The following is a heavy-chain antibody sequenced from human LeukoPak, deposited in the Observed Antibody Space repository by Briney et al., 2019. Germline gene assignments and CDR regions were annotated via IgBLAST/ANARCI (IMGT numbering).Heavy chain of an antibody. Sequence: SETLSLTCTVSGDSLSSSYWSWIRQSAGKGLEWIGRIYLSGHTNYKPSLKSRVTMSIDPSKNQSSLRLTSVTAADAAVYYCARDCSGGNCYLGVVDYWGQGTLVTVSS. D-gene: IGHD2-15*01. J-gene: IGHJ4*02. V-gene: IGHV4-4*07. CDR3: ARDCSGGNCYLGVVDY. CDR1: GDSLSSSY. CDR2: IYLSGHT.